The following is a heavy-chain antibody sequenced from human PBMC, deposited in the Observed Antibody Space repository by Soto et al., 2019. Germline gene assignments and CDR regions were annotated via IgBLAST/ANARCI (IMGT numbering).Heavy chain of an antibody. J-gene: IGHJ6*02. D-gene: IGHD3-10*01. Sequence: PSETLSLTCAVYGGSFSGYYWSWIRQPPGKGLEWIGEINHSGSTNYNPSLKSRVTISVDTSKNQFSLKLSSVTAADTAVYYCARGPSAGGSGGYRAPHYYYYGMDVWGQGTTVTVSS. CDR2: INHSGST. CDR3: ARGPSAGGSGGYRAPHYYYYGMDV. CDR1: GGSFSGYY. V-gene: IGHV4-34*01.